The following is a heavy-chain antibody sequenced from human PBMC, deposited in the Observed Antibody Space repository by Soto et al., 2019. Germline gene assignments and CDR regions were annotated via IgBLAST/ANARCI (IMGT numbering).Heavy chain of an antibody. CDR1: GGSISSSSYY. CDR2: IYYSGST. CDR3: ARHVRRVLIAAAYFDY. D-gene: IGHD6-13*01. V-gene: IGHV4-39*01. Sequence: QLQLQESGPGLVKPSETLSLTCTVSGGSISSSSYYWGWIRQPPGKGLEWNGSIYYSGSTYYNPSLTSRVTISVDTSKNQFSLKLSSVTAADTAVYYCARHVRRVLIAAAYFDYWGQGTMVTVSS. J-gene: IGHJ4*02.